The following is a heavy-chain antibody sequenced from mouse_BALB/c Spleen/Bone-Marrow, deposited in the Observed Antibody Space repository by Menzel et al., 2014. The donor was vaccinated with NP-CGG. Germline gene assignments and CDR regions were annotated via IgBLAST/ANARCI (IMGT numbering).Heavy chain of an antibody. V-gene: IGHV1-14*01. CDR1: GYTFTSYV. CDR2: IYPSNDST. CDR3: ARDAMDY. Sequence: EVQLQQSGPELVKPGASVKMSCKASGYTFTSYVMHWVKQKPGQGLEWIGYIYPSNDSTKYNEKFKGKATLTSDKSSSTAYMELSSLTSEDSAVYYCARDAMDYWGQGTSVTVSS. J-gene: IGHJ4*01.